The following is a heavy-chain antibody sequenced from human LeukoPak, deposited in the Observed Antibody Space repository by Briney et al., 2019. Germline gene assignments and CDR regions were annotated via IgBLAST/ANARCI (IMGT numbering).Heavy chain of an antibody. J-gene: IGHJ4*02. D-gene: IGHD3-3*01. CDR2: IRSKAYGGTT. V-gene: IGHV3-49*04. Sequence: GGSLRLSCTASGFTFADYAMSWVRQAPGKGLEWVGFIRSKAYGGTTDYAASVKGRFTISRDDSKSIAYLQMNSLKTEDTAVYYCSRVTTYIISLCDYWGQGTLVTVSS. CDR1: GFTFADYA. CDR3: SRVTTYIISLCDY.